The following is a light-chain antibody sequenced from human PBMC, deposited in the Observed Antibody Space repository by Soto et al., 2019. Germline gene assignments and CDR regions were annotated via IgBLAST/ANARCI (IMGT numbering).Light chain of an antibody. CDR2: GAS. V-gene: IGKV1-9*01. CDR3: QRLNRFPTWT. J-gene: IGKJ1*01. CDR1: QGISNF. Sequence: DIQLTQSPSFLSASVGDRVTITCRASQGISNFLAWYQQKPEKAPKLLIYGASTLQSGVPSRFSGSGSGTEFTLTINSLQPEDFATYYCQRLNRFPTWTFGQGTKVDIK.